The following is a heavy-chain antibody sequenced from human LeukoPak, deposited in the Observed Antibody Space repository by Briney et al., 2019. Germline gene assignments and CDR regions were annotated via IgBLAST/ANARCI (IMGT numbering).Heavy chain of an antibody. Sequence: SETLSLTCTGSGVSISSYYWSWIRQPPGKGLEWIGYIYYSGSTNYNPSLKSRVTISVDTSKNQFSLKLSSVTAADTAVYCCAREGELSRFDPWGQGTLVTVSS. D-gene: IGHD3-16*02. CDR1: GVSISSYY. V-gene: IGHV4-59*01. CDR2: IYYSGST. J-gene: IGHJ5*02. CDR3: AREGELSRFDP.